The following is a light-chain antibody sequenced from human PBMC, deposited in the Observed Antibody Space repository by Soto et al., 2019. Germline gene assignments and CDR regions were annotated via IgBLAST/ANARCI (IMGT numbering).Light chain of an antibody. J-gene: IGLJ1*01. V-gene: IGLV2-14*01. CDR3: SSYTSSSTPYV. Sequence: QSALTQPASVSGSPGQSITISCTGTSSDVGGYNYVSWYHQHPGKAPKLMIYDVSNRPSGVSNRFSGSKSGNTASLTISGIQAEDEADYYCSSYTSSSTPYVFGTGTKLTVL. CDR1: SSDVGGYNY. CDR2: DVS.